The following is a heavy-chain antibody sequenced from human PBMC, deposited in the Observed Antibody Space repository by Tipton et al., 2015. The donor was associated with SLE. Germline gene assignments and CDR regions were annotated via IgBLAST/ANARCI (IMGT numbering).Heavy chain of an antibody. D-gene: IGHD6-13*01. CDR2: INHSGST. J-gene: IGHJ5*02. CDR1: GGSFSGYY. CDR3: ARHRHSSSWFQHNWFDP. V-gene: IGHV4-34*01. Sequence: TLSLTCAVYGGSFSGYYWSWIRQPPGKGLEWIGEINHSGSTNYNPSLKSRVTISADKSISTAYLQWSSLKASDTAMYYCARHRHSSSWFQHNWFDPWGQGTLVTVSS.